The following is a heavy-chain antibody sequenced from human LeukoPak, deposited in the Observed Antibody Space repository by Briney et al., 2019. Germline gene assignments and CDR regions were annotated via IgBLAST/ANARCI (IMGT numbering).Heavy chain of an antibody. CDR1: GGSFSGYY. CDR3: ARGDSSSNGAFDI. D-gene: IGHD6-13*01. Sequence: SETLSLTCAVYGGSFSGYYWSWIRQPPGKGREWIGEINHSGSTNYNPSLKSRVTISVDTSKNQFSLKLSSVTAADTAVYYCARGDSSSNGAFDIWGQGTMVTVSS. CDR2: INHSGST. J-gene: IGHJ3*02. V-gene: IGHV4-34*01.